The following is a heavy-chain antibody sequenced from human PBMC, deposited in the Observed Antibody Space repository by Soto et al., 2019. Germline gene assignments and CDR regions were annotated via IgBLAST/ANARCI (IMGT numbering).Heavy chain of an antibody. CDR1: GGTFSSYA. V-gene: IGHV1-69*05. J-gene: IGHJ6*02. Sequence: SVKVSCKASGGTFSSYAISWVRQAPGQGLEWMGGIIPIFGTANYAQKLQGRVTMTTDTSTSTAYMELRSLRSDDTAVYYCAVVVVITGQDYYYYGMDVWGQGTTVTVSS. CDR2: IIPIFGTA. D-gene: IGHD3-22*01. CDR3: AVVVVITGQDYYYYGMDV.